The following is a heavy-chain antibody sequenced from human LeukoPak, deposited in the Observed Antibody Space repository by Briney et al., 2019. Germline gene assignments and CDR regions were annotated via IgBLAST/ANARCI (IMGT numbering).Heavy chain of an antibody. CDR2: IYHSGST. J-gene: IGHJ4*02. CDR1: GGSTSSSNW. Sequence: SGTQSLTCAVSGGSTSSSNWWSWVRQPPGKGLEWIGEIYHSGSTNYNPSLKSRVTISVDKSKNQFSLKLSSVTAADTAVYYCASYSLWGGIDYWGQGTLVTVSS. CDR3: ASYSLWGGIDY. D-gene: IGHD2-15*01. V-gene: IGHV4-4*02.